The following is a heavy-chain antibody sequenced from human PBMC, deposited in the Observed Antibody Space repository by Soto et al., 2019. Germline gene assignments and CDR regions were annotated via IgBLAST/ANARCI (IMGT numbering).Heavy chain of an antibody. V-gene: IGHV1-69*01. Sequence: QVQLVQSGAEVKKPGSSVKVSCKASGGTFSSYAISWVRQAPGQGLEWMGGIIPIFGTANYAQKFQGRVTITADESTSTAYMELSSLRSEDTAVYYCARDVSSPPHDYYYYGMDVWGQGTTVTVSS. J-gene: IGHJ6*02. CDR3: ARDVSSPPHDYYYYGMDV. CDR1: GGTFSSYA. CDR2: IIPIFGTA. D-gene: IGHD6-6*01.